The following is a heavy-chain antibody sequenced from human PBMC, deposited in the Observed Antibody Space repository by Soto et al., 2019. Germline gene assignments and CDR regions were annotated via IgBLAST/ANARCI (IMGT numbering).Heavy chain of an antibody. Sequence: SETLSLTCTVSGGSISGGVHSWSWIRQPPGKGLEWIGYIFDSGSTNYNPSLKSRVTISVDTSKNQFSLKLSSVTAADTAVYYCARFQNLRFDYWGQGTLVTVSS. CDR2: IFDSGST. CDR3: ARFQNLRFDY. J-gene: IGHJ4*02. D-gene: IGHD4-17*01. V-gene: IGHV4-61*08. CDR1: GGSISGGVHS.